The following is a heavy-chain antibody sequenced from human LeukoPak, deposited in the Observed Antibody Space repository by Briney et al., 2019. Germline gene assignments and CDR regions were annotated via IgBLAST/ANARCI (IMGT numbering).Heavy chain of an antibody. D-gene: IGHD3-9*01. CDR2: ISAYNGNT. J-gene: IGHJ4*02. CDR3: ARDNGPGYDILTGYYRGFDY. V-gene: IGHV1-18*01. Sequence: ASVKVSCKASGYTSTSYGISWVRQAPGQGLEWMGWISAYNGNTNYAQKLQGRVTMTTDTSTSTAYMELRSLRSDDTAVYYCARDNGPGYDILTGYYRGFDYWGQGTLVTVSS. CDR1: GYTSTSYG.